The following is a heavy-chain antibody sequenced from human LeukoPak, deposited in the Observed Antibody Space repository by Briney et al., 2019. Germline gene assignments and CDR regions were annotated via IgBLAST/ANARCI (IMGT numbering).Heavy chain of an antibody. Sequence: GRSLRLSCAASGFTFSSYGMHWVRQAPGKGLEWVAVISYDGSNKYYADSVKGRFTISRDNSKNTLYLQMNSLRAEDTAVYYCARGQQPIIGDHDAFDIWGQGTMVTVSS. CDR1: GFTFSSYG. CDR3: ARGQQPIIGDHDAFDI. CDR2: ISYDGSNK. V-gene: IGHV3-30*03. D-gene: IGHD3-3*01. J-gene: IGHJ3*02.